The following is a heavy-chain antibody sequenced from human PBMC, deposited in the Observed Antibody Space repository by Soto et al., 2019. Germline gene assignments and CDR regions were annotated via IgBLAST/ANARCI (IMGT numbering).Heavy chain of an antibody. CDR2: IIPIFGTA. D-gene: IGHD1-26*01. V-gene: IGHV1-69*12. CDR1: GGTFSSYA. Sequence: QVQLVQSGAGVKKPGSSVKVSCKASGGTFSSYAISWVRQAPGQGLEWMGGIIPIFGTANYAQKFQGRVTITADESTSXXYMELSSLRSEDTAVYYCAREVAVGATYYYYGMDVWGQGTTVTVSS. CDR3: AREVAVGATYYYYGMDV. J-gene: IGHJ6*02.